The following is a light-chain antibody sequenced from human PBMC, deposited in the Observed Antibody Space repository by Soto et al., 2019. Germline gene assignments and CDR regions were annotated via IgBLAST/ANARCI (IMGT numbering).Light chain of an antibody. J-gene: IGKJ1*01. Sequence: SILTQSPVTVSLSPGERATLSCRASQTGSSNYLAWYQQKPGQAPRLLIYGTSTRATGVPDRFIGSGSGTDFTGTIIRLATGGSAIYLVQPYISPQCTFGPWTFGQGTKVEIK. CDR2: GTS. CDR1: QTGSSNY. CDR3: QPYISPQCTFGPWT. V-gene: IGKV3-20*01.